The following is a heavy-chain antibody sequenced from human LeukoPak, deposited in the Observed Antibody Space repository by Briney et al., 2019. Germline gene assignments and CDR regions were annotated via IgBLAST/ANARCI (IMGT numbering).Heavy chain of an antibody. CDR2: ISAYNGNT. CDR3: ARGYRLTRQPNDAFDI. J-gene: IGHJ3*02. Sequence: ASVKVSCKASGYTFTRYGVSCVRQAPEQRVEWMGWISAYNGNTNYAQKLQGRVTMTTDTSTSTAYMELRSLRSDNTAVYYCARGYRLTRQPNDAFDIWGQGTMVTVSS. V-gene: IGHV1-18*01. D-gene: IGHD5-18*01. CDR1: GYTFTRYG.